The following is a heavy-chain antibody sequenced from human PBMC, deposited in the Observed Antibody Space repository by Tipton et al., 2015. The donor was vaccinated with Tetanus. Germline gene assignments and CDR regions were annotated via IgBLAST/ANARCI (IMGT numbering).Heavy chain of an antibody. CDR1: GGSISSYY. V-gene: IGHV4-59*04. Sequence: TLSLTCTVSGGSISSYYWSWIRQPPGKGLEWIGYIYYSGSTYYNPSLKSRVAISVDTSKNQFSLKLSSVTAADTAVYYCARLFYGSGRNFDYWGQGTLVTVSS. D-gene: IGHD3-10*01. CDR3: ARLFYGSGRNFDY. J-gene: IGHJ4*02. CDR2: IYYSGST.